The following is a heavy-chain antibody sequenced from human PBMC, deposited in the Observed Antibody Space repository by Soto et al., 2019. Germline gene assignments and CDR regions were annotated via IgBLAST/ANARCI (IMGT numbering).Heavy chain of an antibody. CDR3: ARDRWFDP. V-gene: IGHV4-59*01. CDR1: GGSISTYY. Sequence: SETLSLTCTVSGGSISTYYWNWIRQPPGKGLEWIGYSDYSGSTKYNPSLKSRVTISVDTSKNQFSLKLSSVTAADTAVYYCARDRWFDPWGQGTLVTVSS. J-gene: IGHJ5*02. CDR2: SDYSGST.